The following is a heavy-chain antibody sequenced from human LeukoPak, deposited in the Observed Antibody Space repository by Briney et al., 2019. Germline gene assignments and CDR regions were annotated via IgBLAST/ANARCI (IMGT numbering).Heavy chain of an antibody. D-gene: IGHD1-26*01. Sequence: GGSLRLSCAASGFTVSSNYMAWVRQAPGKGLEWVSFVYGDYNAYYADSVKGRFTISRDNSANTLYLQMNGLRVEDTAVYYCARGIVGVIPIDYWGQGTLVTVSS. CDR3: ARGIVGVIPIDY. J-gene: IGHJ4*02. CDR1: GFTVSSNY. CDR2: VYGDYNA. V-gene: IGHV3-53*01.